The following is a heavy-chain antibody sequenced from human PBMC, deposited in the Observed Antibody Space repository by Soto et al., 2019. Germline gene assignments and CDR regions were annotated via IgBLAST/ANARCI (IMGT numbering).Heavy chain of an antibody. CDR1: GFALGDYD. V-gene: IGHV3-11*01. J-gene: IGHJ3*01. CDR2: ISKTGSSM. Sequence: QVQLVESGGDLVNPGGSLRLSCAASGFALGDYDMSWIRQAPGKGLEWVSYISKTGSSMHHVDSVKGRFTISRDNAKNSLYLQMNSRRAEDTAVYYCARELSGNYFTFDLWGPGTRVTVS. CDR3: ARELSGNYFTFDL. D-gene: IGHD1-26*01.